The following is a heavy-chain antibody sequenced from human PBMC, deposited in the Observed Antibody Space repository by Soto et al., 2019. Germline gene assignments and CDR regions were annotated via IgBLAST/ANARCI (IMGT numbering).Heavy chain of an antibody. J-gene: IGHJ4*02. V-gene: IGHV4-30-4*01. Sequence: PSETLSLTCSVSGASVRSGDYYWSCIRQAPWKGLEWIGYIYNSGGSYYNPSLKGRLTISIDTSKNQFSLKLNSVTAADTAIYYCVGTGTTDDYWGRGXLVTVYS. CDR3: VGTGTTDDY. CDR1: GASVRSGDYY. D-gene: IGHD4-17*01. CDR2: IYNSGGS.